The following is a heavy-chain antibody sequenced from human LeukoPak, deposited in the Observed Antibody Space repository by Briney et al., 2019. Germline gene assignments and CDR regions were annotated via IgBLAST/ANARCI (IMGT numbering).Heavy chain of an antibody. Sequence: GGSLRLSCAASGFTFSSYAMSWVRQAPGKGLEWVSAISGSGGSTYYADSVKGRFTISRDNSKNTLYLQMNSLRAEDTAVYYCAEDDYGGNSGMIDYWGQGTLVTVSS. J-gene: IGHJ4*02. CDR2: ISGSGGST. V-gene: IGHV3-23*01. D-gene: IGHD4-23*01. CDR3: AEDDYGGNSGMIDY. CDR1: GFTFSSYA.